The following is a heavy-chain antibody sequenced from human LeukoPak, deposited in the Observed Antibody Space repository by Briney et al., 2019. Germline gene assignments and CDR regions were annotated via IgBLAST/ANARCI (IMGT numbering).Heavy chain of an antibody. Sequence: PSQTLSLTCTVSGGSVSSGSYYWSWIRQPPGKGLEWIGYIYYSGSTNYNPSLKSRVTISVDTSKNQFSLKLSSVTAADTAVYYCATYYGGNSGTDAFDIWGQGTMVTVSS. CDR3: ATYYGGNSGTDAFDI. D-gene: IGHD4-23*01. J-gene: IGHJ3*02. CDR2: IYYSGST. CDR1: GGSVSSGSYY. V-gene: IGHV4-61*01.